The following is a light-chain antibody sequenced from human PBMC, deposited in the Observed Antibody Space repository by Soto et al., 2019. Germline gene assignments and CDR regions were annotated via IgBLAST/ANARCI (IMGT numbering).Light chain of an antibody. CDR3: QQYGSSLWT. J-gene: IGKJ1*01. CDR1: QSVSTTY. V-gene: IGKV3-20*01. Sequence: EIVLTHSPVTLSLSQGERATLSCRASQSVSTTYLAWYQQKPGQAPRLLIYGASSRATGIPARFSGSGSGTDFTLTISRLEPEDFAVYYCQQYGSSLWTLGQGTKVDIK. CDR2: GAS.